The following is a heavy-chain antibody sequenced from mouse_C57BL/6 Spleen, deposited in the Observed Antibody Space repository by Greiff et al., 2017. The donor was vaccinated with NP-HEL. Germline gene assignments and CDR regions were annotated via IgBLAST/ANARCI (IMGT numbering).Heavy chain of an antibody. CDR2: IIPGSGST. V-gene: IGHV1-75*01. D-gene: IGHD1-1*01. Sequence: QVQLKESGPELVKPGASVKISCKASGYTFTNYYLNWVKQRPGQGLEWIGWIIPGSGSTYYNEKFKGKATLTVDKSSSTAYMLVSSLTSEDSAVYVSGKDHYGSKDWDYDVWGTGTTVTVSS. CDR3: GKDHYGSKDWDYDV. CDR1: GYTFTNYY. J-gene: IGHJ1*03.